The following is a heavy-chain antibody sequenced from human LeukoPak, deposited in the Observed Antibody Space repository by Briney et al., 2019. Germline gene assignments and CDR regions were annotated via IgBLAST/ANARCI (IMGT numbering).Heavy chain of an antibody. CDR1: GFTFSSYG. V-gene: IGHV3-30*02. CDR2: IRYDGSNK. Sequence: GGSLRLSCAASGFTFSSYGMHWVRQAPGKGLEWVAFIRYDGSNKYYADSVKGRFTISRDNSKNTLYLQMNSLRAEDTAVYYCAKDRHPISVVVPAATYLDYWGQGTLVTVSS. D-gene: IGHD2-2*01. CDR3: AKDRHPISVVVPAATYLDY. J-gene: IGHJ4*02.